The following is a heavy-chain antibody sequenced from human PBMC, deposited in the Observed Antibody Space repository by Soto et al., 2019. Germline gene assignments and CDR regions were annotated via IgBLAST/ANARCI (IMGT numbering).Heavy chain of an antibody. Sequence: PSETLSLTCAVSGGSISSSNWWSWVRQPPGKGLEWIGEIYHSGSTNYNPSLKSRVTISVDKSKNQFSLKLSSVTAADTAVYYWAREDGGATPTYYYYYGMDVWGQGTTVTVSS. J-gene: IGHJ6*02. CDR1: GGSISSSNW. V-gene: IGHV4-4*02. CDR2: IYHSGST. CDR3: AREDGGATPTYYYYYGMDV. D-gene: IGHD1-26*01.